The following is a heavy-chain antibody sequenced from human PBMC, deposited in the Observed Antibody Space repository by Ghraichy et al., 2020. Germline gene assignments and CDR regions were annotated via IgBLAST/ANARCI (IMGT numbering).Heavy chain of an antibody. J-gene: IGHJ4*02. D-gene: IGHD6-13*01. CDR3: AKDQGIAVTDTLFDY. CDR2: VSGSGGST. Sequence: GGSLRLSCAASGFTFSSYAMTWVRQAPGRGLEWVSTVSGSGGSTYYADSVKGRFTISRDNSKNTLYLQMNSLRAEDTAVYYCAKDQGIAVTDTLFDYWGQGTLVTVSS. V-gene: IGHV3-23*01. CDR1: GFTFSSYA.